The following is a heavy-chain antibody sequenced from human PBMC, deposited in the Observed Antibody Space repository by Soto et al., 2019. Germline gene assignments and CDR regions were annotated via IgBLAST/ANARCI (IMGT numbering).Heavy chain of an antibody. CDR1: GGSISSSSYY. CDR3: AREDLNSGSYYHYDY. Sequence: SETLSLTCTVSGGSISSSSYYWGWIRQPPGKGLEWIGEIYHSGSTNYNPSLKSRVTISVDKSKNQFSLKLSSVTAADTAVYYCAREDLNSGSYYHYDYWGQGTLVTVSS. D-gene: IGHD1-26*01. J-gene: IGHJ4*02. CDR2: IYHSGST. V-gene: IGHV4-39*07.